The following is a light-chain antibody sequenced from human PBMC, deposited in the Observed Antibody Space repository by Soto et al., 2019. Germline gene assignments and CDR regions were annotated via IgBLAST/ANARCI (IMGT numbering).Light chain of an antibody. V-gene: IGKV3-20*01. CDR2: GAS. CDR3: QQYDTSPWT. J-gene: IGKJ1*01. Sequence: IVLTQSPGTLSSSPGXRATLSCRASQSVSSSYLAWYQQKPGQAPRLLIYGASSRATGIPDRFSGSGSGTDFTLTITRLEPEDFAVYYCQQYDTSPWTFGQGTKVDIK. CDR1: QSVSSSY.